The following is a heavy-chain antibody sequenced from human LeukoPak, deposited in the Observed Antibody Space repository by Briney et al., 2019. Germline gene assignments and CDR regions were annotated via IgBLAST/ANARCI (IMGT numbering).Heavy chain of an antibody. J-gene: IGHJ6*02. D-gene: IGHD1-1*01. Sequence: SETLSLTCTVSSGSISSDYWSWIRQPAGKGLEWIGRIYTSGSTNYNPSLKSRVTMSVDTSKNQFSLKLSSVTAADTAVYYCARDQWAWNDDGGYYGMDVWGQGTTVTVSS. CDR1: SGSISSDY. CDR3: ARDQWAWNDDGGYYGMDV. CDR2: IYTSGST. V-gene: IGHV4-4*07.